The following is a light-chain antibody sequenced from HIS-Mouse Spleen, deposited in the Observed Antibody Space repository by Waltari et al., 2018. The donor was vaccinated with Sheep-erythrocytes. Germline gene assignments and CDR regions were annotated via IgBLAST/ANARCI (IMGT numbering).Light chain of an antibody. CDR2: DAS. V-gene: IGKV1-13*01. CDR1: QGISSA. Sequence: AIQLTQSPSSLSASVGDRVTITCRASQGISSALACYQQKTGKAPKLLIYDASNLESGLPSRFSGSGSGTDFTLTISSLQPEDFATYYCQQFNNYPRTFGQGTKVEIK. J-gene: IGKJ1*01. CDR3: QQFNNYPRT.